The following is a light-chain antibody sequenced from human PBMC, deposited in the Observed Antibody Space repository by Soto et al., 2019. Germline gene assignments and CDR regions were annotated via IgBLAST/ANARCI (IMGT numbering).Light chain of an antibody. CDR1: SGDVGGYNY. Sequence: QSALTQPRSVSGSPGQSVTISCTGTSGDVGGYNYVSWYQHHPGKVPKLMIYEVAERPSGVPDRFSGSKSGNTASLTVSGLQAEDEADYYCSSYAGSSNVFGTGTKLTVL. V-gene: IGLV2-8*01. J-gene: IGLJ1*01. CDR2: EVA. CDR3: SSYAGSSNV.